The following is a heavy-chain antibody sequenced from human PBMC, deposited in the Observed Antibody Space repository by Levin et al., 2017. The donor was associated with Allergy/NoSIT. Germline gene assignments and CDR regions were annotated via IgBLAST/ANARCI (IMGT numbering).Heavy chain of an antibody. Sequence: SQTLSLPCPVSGGSITSGMYYWSWIRQPAGKGLEWIGRVYTSGTTTYNPSLKSRVTISIDTSKNQFSLKLSSVTAADTAMYYCARGIDSYGSTVNNWFDPWGQGTLVTVSS. CDR1: GGSITSGMYY. V-gene: IGHV4-61*02. CDR3: ARGIDSYGSTVNNWFDP. D-gene: IGHD3-10*01. J-gene: IGHJ5*02. CDR2: VYTSGTT.